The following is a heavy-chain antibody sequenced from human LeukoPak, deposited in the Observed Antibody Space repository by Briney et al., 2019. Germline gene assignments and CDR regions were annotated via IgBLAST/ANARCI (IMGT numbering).Heavy chain of an antibody. CDR3: ARVLRFLSVVVVAANLNWFDP. J-gene: IGHJ5*02. CDR1: GGSISSSSYY. D-gene: IGHD2-15*01. CDR2: IYYSGST. Sequence: SETLSLTCTVSGGSISSSSYYWGWIRQPPGKGLEWIGSIYYSGSTYYNPSLKSRVTISVDTSKNQFSLKLSSVTAADTAVYYCARVLRFLSVVVVAANLNWFDPWGQGTLVTVSS. V-gene: IGHV4-39*07.